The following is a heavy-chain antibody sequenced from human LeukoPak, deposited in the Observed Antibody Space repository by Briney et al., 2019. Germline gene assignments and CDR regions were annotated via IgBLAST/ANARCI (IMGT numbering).Heavy chain of an antibody. Sequence: GGSLRLSCAVSGFTFSDHYMDWVRQAPGKGREWIGRSRNEGHSYSTDFAASVRGRASLSRDHSGNSPYLQINSLRTDDTAVYYCVALLRGIGYWGQGTLVTVSS. J-gene: IGHJ4*02. CDR2: SRNEGHSYST. CDR3: VALLRGIGY. V-gene: IGHV3-72*01. CDR1: GFTFSDHY. D-gene: IGHD3-10*01.